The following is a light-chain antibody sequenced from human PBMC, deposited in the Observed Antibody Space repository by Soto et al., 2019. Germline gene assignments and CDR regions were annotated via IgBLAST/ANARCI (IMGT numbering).Light chain of an antibody. V-gene: IGLV1-51*02. J-gene: IGLJ1*01. CDR2: EDN. Sequence: QSVLRRPPSVTAAPGQKVTISCSGDTSNTLHNFVSWYQQLPGAAPKLLIYEDNKRPSGIPDRFSGSNFGTSVTLAITGLQTGDEADYYCGTLDTNLSAHVFGTGTKVTVL. CDR3: GTLDTNLSAHV. CDR1: TSNTLHNF.